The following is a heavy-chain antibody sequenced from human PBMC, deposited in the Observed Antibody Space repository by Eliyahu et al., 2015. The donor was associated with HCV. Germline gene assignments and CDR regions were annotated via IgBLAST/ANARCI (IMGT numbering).Heavy chain of an antibody. CDR1: GFSLSTSGMR. V-gene: IGHV2-70*04. CDR2: IYWDDDK. Sequence: QVTLKESGPALVKPTQTLTLTCTFSGFSLSTSGMRVSWIRQPPGKALEWLARIYWDDDKFYSTSLKTRLTISKDTSKNQVVLTMTNMDPVDTATYYCARDDPGTSDAFDIWGQGTMVTVSS. J-gene: IGHJ3*02. CDR3: ARDDPGTSDAFDI. D-gene: IGHD1/OR15-1a*01.